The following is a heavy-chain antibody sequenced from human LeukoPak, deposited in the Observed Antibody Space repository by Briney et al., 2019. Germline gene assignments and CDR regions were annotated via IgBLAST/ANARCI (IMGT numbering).Heavy chain of an antibody. J-gene: IGHJ4*02. Sequence: SETLSLTCSVSGDSISSSTYYWGWIRQPPGKGLEWIGSIYYSGSTYYNPSLKSRVTISVDTSKNQFSLRLRSVTAADTAVYYCARGGALPQPWGQGTLVTVSS. CDR1: GDSISSSTYY. D-gene: IGHD1-26*01. CDR2: IYYSGST. V-gene: IGHV4-39*07. CDR3: ARGGALPQP.